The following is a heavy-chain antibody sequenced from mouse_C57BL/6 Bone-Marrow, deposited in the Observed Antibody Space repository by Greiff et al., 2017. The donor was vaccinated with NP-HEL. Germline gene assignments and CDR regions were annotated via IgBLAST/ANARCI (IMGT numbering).Heavy chain of an antibody. V-gene: IGHV1-69*01. J-gene: IGHJ2*01. Sequence: QVQLQQSGAELVMPGASVKLSCKASGYTFTSYWMHWVKQRPGQGLEWIGEIDPSDSYTNYNQKFKGKSTLTVDKSSSTAYMQLSSLTSEDSAVYYCARSRYYYFDYWGQGTTLTVSS. CDR2: IDPSDSYT. CDR3: ARSRYYYFDY. CDR1: GYTFTSYW. D-gene: IGHD1-1*01.